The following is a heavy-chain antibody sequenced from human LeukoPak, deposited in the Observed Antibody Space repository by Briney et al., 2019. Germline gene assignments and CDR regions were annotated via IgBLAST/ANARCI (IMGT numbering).Heavy chain of an antibody. CDR1: GGSFYSYA. Sequence: GSSVKVSCKASGGSFYSYAISWVRQAPGQGLEWMGRIIALFGTTNYAERFQGRVTITTDESRSTAYMELSSLKSDDTAVYFCARAWSGSYASADYFYYMDVWGKGTTVTVSS. J-gene: IGHJ6*03. D-gene: IGHD1-26*01. CDR2: IIALFGTT. V-gene: IGHV1-69*05. CDR3: ARAWSGSYASADYFYYMDV.